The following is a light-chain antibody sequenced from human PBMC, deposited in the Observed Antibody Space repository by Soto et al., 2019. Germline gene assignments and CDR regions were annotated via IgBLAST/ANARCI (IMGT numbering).Light chain of an antibody. J-gene: IGKJ4*01. CDR2: GES. V-gene: IGKV3-20*01. CDR1: QRVSSSY. CDR3: QQYGSSRLT. Sequence: EIVLTQSPGTLSLSPGERATLSCRASQRVSSSYLAWYQQKPGQAPRLLIYGESSRATGIPDRFSGSGSGTDFTLTISRLEPEDFAVYYCQQYGSSRLTFGGGTKVEIK.